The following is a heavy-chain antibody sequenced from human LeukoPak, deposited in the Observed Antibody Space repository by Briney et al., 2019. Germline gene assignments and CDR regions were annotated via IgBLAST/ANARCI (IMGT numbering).Heavy chain of an antibody. CDR1: GGSFSGYY. D-gene: IGHD3-10*01. Sequence: SETLSLTCAVYGGSFSGYYWSWIHQPPGKGLEWIGEINHSGSTNYNPSLKSRVTISVDTSKNQFSLKLSSVTAADTAVYYCAKVGGSGSYGRPYYFDYWGQGTLVTVSS. V-gene: IGHV4-34*01. J-gene: IGHJ4*02. CDR2: INHSGST. CDR3: AKVGGSGSYGRPYYFDY.